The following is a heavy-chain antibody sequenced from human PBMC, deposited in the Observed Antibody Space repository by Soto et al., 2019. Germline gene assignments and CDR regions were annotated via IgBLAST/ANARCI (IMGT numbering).Heavy chain of an antibody. D-gene: IGHD3-3*01. CDR2: MNPNSGNT. CDR3: ARLETTYYDFWSGYFNWFDP. V-gene: IGHV1-8*01. Sequence: ASVKVSCKASGYTFTSYDINWVRQATGQGLEWMGWMNPNSGNTGYAQKFQGRVTMTRNTSISTAYMELSSLRSEDTAVYYCARLETTYYDFWSGYFNWFDPWGQGTLVTVSS. CDR1: GYTFTSYD. J-gene: IGHJ5*02.